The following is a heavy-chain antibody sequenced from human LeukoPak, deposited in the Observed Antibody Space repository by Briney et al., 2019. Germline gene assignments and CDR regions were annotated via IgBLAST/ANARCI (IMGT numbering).Heavy chain of an antibody. J-gene: IGHJ4*02. Sequence: ASVKVSCKTSGYNFIDYYIHWVRQAPGQGLEWVGRIDPVSGGTHYAQKFQVRVTMTRDTSISTVYMEVSGLTSDDTALYYCARAAGPYTISRFHYWGQGTLVTVSS. V-gene: IGHV1-2*02. CDR1: GYNFIDYY. CDR3: ARAAGPYTISRFHY. CDR2: IDPVSGGT. D-gene: IGHD2-2*02.